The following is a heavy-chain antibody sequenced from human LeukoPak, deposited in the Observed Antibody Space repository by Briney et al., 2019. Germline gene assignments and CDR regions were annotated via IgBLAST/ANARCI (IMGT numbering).Heavy chain of an antibody. D-gene: IGHD3-10*01. CDR3: AKDTQLVKGSGSYYNVLY. Sequence: GGSLRLSCAASGFTFSDYYMSWIRQAPGKGLEWVSYISSSGSTIYYADSVKGRSTISRDNSKNTLYLQMNSLRAEDTAVYYCAKDTQLVKGSGSYYNVLYWGQGTLVTVSS. J-gene: IGHJ4*02. CDR2: ISSSGSTI. CDR1: GFTFSDYY. V-gene: IGHV3-11*04.